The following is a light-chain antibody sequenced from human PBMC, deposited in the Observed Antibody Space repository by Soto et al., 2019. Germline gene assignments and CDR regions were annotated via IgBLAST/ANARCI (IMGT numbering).Light chain of an antibody. CDR3: LQDYNYPLT. CDR1: QGIRND. V-gene: IGKV1-6*01. J-gene: IGKJ4*01. Sequence: AITMTQSPSSLSASVGDRVTITCRASQGIRNDLGWYQQKPGKAPKLLLYAASSLQSGVPSRFSGSGSGTDFTLTISSLQPEDFATYYCLQDYNYPLTFGGGTKVEIK. CDR2: AAS.